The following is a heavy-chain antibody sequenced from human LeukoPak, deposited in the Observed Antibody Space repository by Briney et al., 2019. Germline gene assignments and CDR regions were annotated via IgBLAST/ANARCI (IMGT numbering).Heavy chain of an antibody. J-gene: IGHJ5*02. V-gene: IGHV1-69*04. D-gene: IGHD2-21*02. Sequence: RASVKVSCKASGGTFSSYAISWVRQAPGQGLEWMGRIIPILGIANYAQKFQGRVTITADKSTSTAYMELSSLRSEDTAVYYCARVEGDRGFDPWGQGTLVTVSS. CDR3: ARVEGDRGFDP. CDR2: IIPILGIA. CDR1: GGTFSSYA.